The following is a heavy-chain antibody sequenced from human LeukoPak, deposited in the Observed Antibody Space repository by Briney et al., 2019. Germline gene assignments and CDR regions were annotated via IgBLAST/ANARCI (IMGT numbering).Heavy chain of an antibody. Sequence: VKVSCKVSGYTLTELSMHWVRQAPGKGLEWMGGFDPEDGETIYAQKFQGRVTMTEDTSTDTAYMELSSLRSEDTAVYYCATRSRLEWLLFDYWGQGTLVTVSS. D-gene: IGHD3-3*01. CDR3: ATRSRLEWLLFDY. J-gene: IGHJ4*02. CDR2: FDPEDGET. CDR1: GYTLTELS. V-gene: IGHV1-24*01.